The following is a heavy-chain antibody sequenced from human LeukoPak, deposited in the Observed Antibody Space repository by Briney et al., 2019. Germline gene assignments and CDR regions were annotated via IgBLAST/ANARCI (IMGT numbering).Heavy chain of an antibody. CDR2: IYYSGST. CDR3: ARDGTENDAFDI. CDR1: GGSVSSGSYY. J-gene: IGHJ3*02. D-gene: IGHD3/OR15-3a*01. V-gene: IGHV4-61*01. Sequence: SEILSLTCTVSGGSVSSGSYYWSWIRQPPGKGLEWIGYIYYSGSTNYNPSLKSRVTISVDTSKNQFSLKLSSVTAADTAVYYCARDGTENDAFDIWGQGTMVTVSS.